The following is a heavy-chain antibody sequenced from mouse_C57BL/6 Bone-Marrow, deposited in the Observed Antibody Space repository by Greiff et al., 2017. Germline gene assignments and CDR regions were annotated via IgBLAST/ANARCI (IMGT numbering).Heavy chain of an antibody. CDR1: GYTFTDYY. V-gene: IGHV1-19*01. CDR2: INPYNGGT. D-gene: IGHD1-1*01. CDR3: ARSHYDCSSYQGAMDY. Sequence: EVQLQQSGPVLVKPGASVKMSCKASGYTFTDYYMNWVKQSHGKSLEWIGVINPYNGGTSYNQKFKGTATLTVDKSSSTAYMELNSLTSEDSAVYYCARSHYDCSSYQGAMDYWGQGTSVTVSS. J-gene: IGHJ4*01.